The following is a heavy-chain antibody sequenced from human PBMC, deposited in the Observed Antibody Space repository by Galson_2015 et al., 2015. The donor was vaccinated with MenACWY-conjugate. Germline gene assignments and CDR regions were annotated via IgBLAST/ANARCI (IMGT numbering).Heavy chain of an antibody. Sequence: SLRLSCAASGFTFDAYGMSWVRHAPGKGLEWVSVINWSGVSTDYADAVEGRFTICSDNAKKSQYLEMTRLRGDDTALDSCARDRATVTIYYYYRVDVWGKGTTVTVSS. CDR2: INWSGVST. V-gene: IGHV3-20*04. CDR3: ARDRATVTIYYYYRVDV. J-gene: IGHJ6*04. CDR1: GFTFDAYG. D-gene: IGHD4-17*01.